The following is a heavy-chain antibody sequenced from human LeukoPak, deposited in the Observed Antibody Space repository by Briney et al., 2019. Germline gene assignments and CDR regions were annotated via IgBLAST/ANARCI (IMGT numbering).Heavy chain of an antibody. CDR2: IRYDGSNK. CDR3: ASRLFFDY. J-gene: IGHJ4*02. D-gene: IGHD2/OR15-2a*01. CDR1: GFTFSSYG. Sequence: PGGSLRLSCAASGFTFSSYGMHWVRQAPGKGLEWVAFIRYDGSNKYYADSAKGRFTISRDNSKNTLYLQMNSLRAEDTAVYYCASRLFFDYWGQGTLVTVSS. V-gene: IGHV3-30*02.